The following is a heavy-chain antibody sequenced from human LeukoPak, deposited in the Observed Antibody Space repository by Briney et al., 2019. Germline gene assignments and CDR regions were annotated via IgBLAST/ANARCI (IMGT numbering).Heavy chain of an antibody. CDR2: ISSSGSSI. J-gene: IGHJ4*02. CDR3: ARANLLGFDY. CDR1: GFTFSSYE. V-gene: IGHV3-48*03. D-gene: IGHD2-15*01. Sequence: GGSLRLSCAASGFTFSSYEMNWVRQAPGKGLEWISYISSSGSSIYNADSVKGRFTISRDNAKNSLYLQMNSLRPEDTAVYYCARANLLGFDYWGQGTLVTVSS.